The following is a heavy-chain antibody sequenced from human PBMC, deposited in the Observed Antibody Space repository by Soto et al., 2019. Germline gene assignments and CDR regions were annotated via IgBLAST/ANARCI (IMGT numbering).Heavy chain of an antibody. CDR1: GFSFSTYA. D-gene: IGHD6-19*01. V-gene: IGHV3-23*01. CDR3: AALAVAGYYSEY. Sequence: EVQLLESGGGLVQPGGSLRLSCAASGFSFSTYAMNWVRQAPGKGLEWVSAIGASGGSAYYADSVKGRFTISRDNSKNMVFLQMNSLRAEDTAVYYCAALAVAGYYSEYWGQGTLVTVSS. CDR2: IGASGGSA. J-gene: IGHJ4*02.